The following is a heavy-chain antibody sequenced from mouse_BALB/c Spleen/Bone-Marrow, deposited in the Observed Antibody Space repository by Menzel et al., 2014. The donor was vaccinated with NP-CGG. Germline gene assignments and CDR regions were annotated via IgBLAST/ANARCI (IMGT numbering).Heavy chain of an antibody. Sequence: EVQLVESGPELEKPGASVKIPCKASGYSFTGYNMNWVKQSNGKSLEWIGNIDPSYGGTTYNQKFKGKATLTVDKSSSTAYMQLKSLTSEDSAVYYCARGHDGYRTWFAYWGQGTLVTVSA. CDR1: GYSFTGYN. CDR2: IDPSYGGT. V-gene: IGHV1-39*01. J-gene: IGHJ3*01. CDR3: ARGHDGYRTWFAY. D-gene: IGHD2-3*01.